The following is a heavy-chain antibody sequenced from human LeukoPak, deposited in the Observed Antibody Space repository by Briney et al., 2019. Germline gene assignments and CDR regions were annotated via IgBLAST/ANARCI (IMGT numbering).Heavy chain of an antibody. CDR2: INQDGSEN. Sequence: GGSLRLSCAASGFTFSTYWMSWVRQAPGKGLEWVANINQDGSENYSVDSVKGRFTISRDNAKSSVYLQMDYLRADDTAVYYCARDRALYDSRRGYYYTEDDYWGQGTLVTVSS. CDR1: GFTFSTYW. CDR3: ARDRALYDSRRGYYYTEDDY. J-gene: IGHJ4*02. D-gene: IGHD3-22*01. V-gene: IGHV3-7*01.